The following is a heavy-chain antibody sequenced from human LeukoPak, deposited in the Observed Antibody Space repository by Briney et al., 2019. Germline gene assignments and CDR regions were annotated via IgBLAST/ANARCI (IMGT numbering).Heavy chain of an antibody. V-gene: IGHV3-21*01. J-gene: IGHJ4*02. CDR1: GFTLSSYS. D-gene: IGHD1-1*01. Sequence: GGSLRLSCAASGFTLSSYSMNWVRQAPGKGLEWVSSISSSSSYIYYADSVKGRFTISRDNAKNSLYLQMNSLRAEDTAVYYCARDRTGLRDYWGQGTLVTVSS. CDR2: ISSSSSYI. CDR3: ARDRTGLRDY.